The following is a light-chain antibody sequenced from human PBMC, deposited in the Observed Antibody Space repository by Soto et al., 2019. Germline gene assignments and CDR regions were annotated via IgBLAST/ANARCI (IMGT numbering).Light chain of an antibody. CDR2: DVT. V-gene: IGLV2-14*03. CDR1: SSDVGSYNY. CDR3: TSYTPSNTWV. J-gene: IGLJ3*02. Sequence: QSALTQPASVSGSPGHSVTIPCTGTSSDVGSYNYVSWYQQHPGKAPKLMIFDVTNRPSGVSNRFSGSKSGNSASLTISGLQTEDEADYYCTSYTPSNTWVFGGGTKLTVL.